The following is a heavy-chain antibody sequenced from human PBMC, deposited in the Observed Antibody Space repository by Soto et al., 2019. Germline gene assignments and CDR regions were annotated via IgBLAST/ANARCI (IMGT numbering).Heavy chain of an antibody. J-gene: IGHJ4*02. D-gene: IGHD3-22*01. CDR3: ARDRRYYYDSSGCYQERNFAY. CDR2: ISAYNGNT. V-gene: IGHV1-18*01. CDR1: VYGKTSDV. Sequence: VKRDCKTAVYGKTSDVISRGIIAKRQGIEWMGWISAYNGNTNYAQKLQGRVTMTTDTSTSTAYMELRSLRSDDTAVYYCARDRRYYYDSSGCYQERNFAYWGQRTLVTVSS.